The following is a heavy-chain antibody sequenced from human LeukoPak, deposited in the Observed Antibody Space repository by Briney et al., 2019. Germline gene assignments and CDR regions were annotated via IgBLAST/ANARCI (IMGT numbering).Heavy chain of an antibody. CDR1: GYTFTNYA. Sequence: ASVKVSCKASGYTFTNYAMNWVRQAPGQGLEWMGWINTNTGNPTYAQGFTGQFVFSLDTSVSTAYLQISSLKAEDTAVYYCARPPLGAPVPFDYWGQGTLVTVSS. CDR3: ARPPLGAPVPFDY. J-gene: IGHJ4*02. CDR2: INTNTGNP. V-gene: IGHV7-4-1*02. D-gene: IGHD1-26*01.